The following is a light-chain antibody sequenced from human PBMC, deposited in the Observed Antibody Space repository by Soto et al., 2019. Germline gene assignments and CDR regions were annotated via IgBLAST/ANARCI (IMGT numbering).Light chain of an antibody. CDR2: DAS. CDR3: QHYNSYSWT. V-gene: IGKV1-5*01. Sequence: DIQMTQSPSTLSASVGDRVTITCRASQSITIWLAWYQQKPGKAPKLLIFDASSLESGVPSRFSGNGSGTEFTLTISSLQPDDFVTYYCQHYNSYSWTFGQGTKMEIK. J-gene: IGKJ1*01. CDR1: QSITIW.